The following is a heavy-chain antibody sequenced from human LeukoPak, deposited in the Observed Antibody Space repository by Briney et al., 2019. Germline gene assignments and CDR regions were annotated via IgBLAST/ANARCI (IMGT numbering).Heavy chain of an antibody. D-gene: IGHD3-10*01. J-gene: IGHJ5*02. CDR1: GGSLSTYY. CDR3: ARSSDLLYNWFDP. Sequence: SETLSLTCTVSGGSLSTYYWSWIRQPPGKGLEWIGYIHYSGSTNYNPSLKSRVTISVDTSKNQFSLKLSSVTAADTAVYYCARSSDLLYNWFDPWGQGTLVTVSS. V-gene: IGHV4-59*08. CDR2: IHYSGST.